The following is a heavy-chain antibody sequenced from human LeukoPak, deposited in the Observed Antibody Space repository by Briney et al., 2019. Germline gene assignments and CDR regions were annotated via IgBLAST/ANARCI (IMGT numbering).Heavy chain of an antibody. D-gene: IGHD3-9*01. CDR1: GGSISSSSYY. CDR3: ARDPRDWLSLPDY. J-gene: IGHJ4*02. Sequence: SETLSLTCTVSGGSISSSSYYWGWIRQPPGKGLEWIGSIYYSGSTYYNPSLKSRVTISVDTSKNQFSLKLSSVTAADTAVYICARDPRDWLSLPDYWGQGTLVTVSS. CDR2: IYYSGST. V-gene: IGHV4-39*02.